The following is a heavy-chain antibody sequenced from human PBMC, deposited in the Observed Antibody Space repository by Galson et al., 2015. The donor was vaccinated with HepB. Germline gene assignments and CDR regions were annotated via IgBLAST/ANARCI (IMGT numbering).Heavy chain of an antibody. CDR2: ISARGDKT. V-gene: IGHV3-23*01. J-gene: IGHJ6*02. CDR1: GFTFSRYA. CDR3: ARAILSLRIAVAGPVYGMDV. Sequence: SLRLSCAASGFTFSRYAMGWVRQAPEKGLEWVSDISARGDKTTYADSVKGRFTISRDNSKNTLYLQLNSLRAEDTAVYYCARAILSLRIAVAGPVYGMDVWGQGTTVTVSS. D-gene: IGHD6-19*01.